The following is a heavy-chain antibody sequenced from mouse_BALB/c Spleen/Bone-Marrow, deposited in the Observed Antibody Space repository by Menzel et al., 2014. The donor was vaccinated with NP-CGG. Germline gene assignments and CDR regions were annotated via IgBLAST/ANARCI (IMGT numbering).Heavy chain of an antibody. Sequence: EVQLQESGAELVKPGASVNLSCTASGFNIKDTYMHWVKQRPEQGLDWIGRIDPASGNIQYDPKFQGRATITADTSSNAAFLQVRTLTSDDTAVYYCATLTVIFVYRGQGTTLTVSS. CDR1: GFNIKDTY. CDR2: IDPASGNI. V-gene: IGHV14-3*02. J-gene: IGHJ2*01. CDR3: ATLTVIFVY. D-gene: IGHD4-1*01.